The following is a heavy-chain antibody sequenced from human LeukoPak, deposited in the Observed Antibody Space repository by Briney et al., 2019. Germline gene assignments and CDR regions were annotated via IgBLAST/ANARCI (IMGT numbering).Heavy chain of an antibody. CDR2: IYSDGSST. Sequence: AGSLSLSCAASGFTFSSYWMHWVRQAPGKGLVWVSRIYSDGSSTNYADSVKGRFTISRDNAKNTLYLQMNSLRAEDTAVYYCARGEYCSGGSCYSAAFDIWGQGTMVTVSS. D-gene: IGHD2-15*01. V-gene: IGHV3-74*01. CDR1: GFTFSSYW. CDR3: ARGEYCSGGSCYSAAFDI. J-gene: IGHJ3*02.